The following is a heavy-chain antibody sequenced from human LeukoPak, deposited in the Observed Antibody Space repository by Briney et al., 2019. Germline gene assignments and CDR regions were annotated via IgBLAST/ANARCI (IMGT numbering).Heavy chain of an antibody. Sequence: PSETLSLTCVVSSASVTSHYWAWIRQPAGKGLEWVGRVHFSGSTNYNPSLRSRVAISLDKSKNELSLTLKSVSAAVTAVYYCTRDESSRDDSGAYHYWGRGVLVTVSS. D-gene: IGHD3-22*01. V-gene: IGHV4-4*07. CDR3: TRDESSRDDSGAYHY. CDR2: VHFSGST. CDR1: SASVTSHY. J-gene: IGHJ4*02.